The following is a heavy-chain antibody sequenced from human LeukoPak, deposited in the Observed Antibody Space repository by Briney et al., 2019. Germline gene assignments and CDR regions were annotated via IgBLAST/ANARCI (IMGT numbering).Heavy chain of an antibody. J-gene: IGHJ4*02. CDR3: ARFGPGEDY. V-gene: IGHV6-1*01. CDR2: TYYRSKWYN. D-gene: IGHD3-16*01. Sequence: TSETLSLTCTVPGGSISSYYWNWIRQSPSRGLEWLGRTYYRSKWYNDYAVSVKSRITINPDTSKNQFSLQLNSVTPEDTAVYYCARFGPGEDYWGQGALVTVSS. CDR1: GGSISSYY.